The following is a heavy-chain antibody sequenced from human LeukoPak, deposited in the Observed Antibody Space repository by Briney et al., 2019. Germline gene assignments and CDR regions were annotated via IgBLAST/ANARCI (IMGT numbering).Heavy chain of an antibody. J-gene: IGHJ5*02. CDR2: ISSSSYYT. Sequence: GGSLRLSCEASELPFNAYSMNWVRQAPGKGLEWVSSISSSSYYTYYADSVKGRFTISRDNTKNSPYLQMNSLRVEDTAVYYCARDLAAGTGNWLDPWGQGTLVTVSS. CDR3: ARDLAAGTGNWLDP. CDR1: ELPFNAYS. V-gene: IGHV3-21*01. D-gene: IGHD6-13*01.